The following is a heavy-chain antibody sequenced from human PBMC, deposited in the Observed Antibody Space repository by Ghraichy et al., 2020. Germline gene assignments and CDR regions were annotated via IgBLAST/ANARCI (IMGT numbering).Heavy chain of an antibody. CDR1: GFTFSSYS. V-gene: IGHV3-48*04. Sequence: SCGASGFTFSSYSMNWVRQAPGKGLEWVSYISSSSSTIYYADSVKGRFTISRDNAKNSLYLQMNSLRAEDTAVYYCARDRQAHFDYWGQGTLVTVSS. CDR2: ISSSSSTI. J-gene: IGHJ4*02. CDR3: ARDRQAHFDY.